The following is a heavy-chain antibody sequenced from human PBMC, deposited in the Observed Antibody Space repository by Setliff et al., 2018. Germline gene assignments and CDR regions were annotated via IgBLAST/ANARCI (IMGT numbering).Heavy chain of an antibody. CDR3: AKSWVVPAAITFSGFDP. CDR1: A. Sequence: AMSWVRQAPGKGLEWVSLISWDGGSTYYADSVKGRFTIYRDNAKNSLYLQMNSMRAEDTAVYYCAKSWVVPAAITFSGFDPWGQGTLVTVSS. V-gene: IGHV3-23*01. D-gene: IGHD2-2*01. CDR2: ISWDGGST. J-gene: IGHJ5*02.